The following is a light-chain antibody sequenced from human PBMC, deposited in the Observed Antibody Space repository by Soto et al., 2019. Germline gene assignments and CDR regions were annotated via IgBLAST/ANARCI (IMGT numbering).Light chain of an antibody. CDR3: QQYGSSPRT. V-gene: IGKV3-20*01. Sequence: EIVMTQSPPTLSVSPGERATLSCRASQSVSSDLAWYHQKPGQAPRLLIYGASNRATGIPDRFSGSGSGTDFTLTITRLEPEDFAVYYCQQYGSSPRTFGQGTRLEIK. CDR1: QSVSSD. J-gene: IGKJ5*01. CDR2: GAS.